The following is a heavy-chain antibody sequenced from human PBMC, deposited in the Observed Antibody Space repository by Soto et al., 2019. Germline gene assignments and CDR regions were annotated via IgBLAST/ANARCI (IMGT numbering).Heavy chain of an antibody. CDR2: INVGNGNT. Sequence: ASVKVSCKASGYTFIRYAMHWVRQAPGQRLEWMGWINVGNGNTKYSQKFQGRVTITRDTSASTAYVELSSLTSEDTAVYYCARDRRQVPGLGLYYYDYWGHGTLVTVSS. V-gene: IGHV1-3*01. D-gene: IGHD3-16*01. CDR1: GYTFIRYA. CDR3: ARDRRQVPGLGLYYYDY. J-gene: IGHJ4*01.